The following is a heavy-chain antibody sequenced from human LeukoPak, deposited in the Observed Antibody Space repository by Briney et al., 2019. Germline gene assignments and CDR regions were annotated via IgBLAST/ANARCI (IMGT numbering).Heavy chain of an antibody. J-gene: IGHJ4*02. Sequence: SETLSLTCTVSGGSISSFYWNWIRQPPGKGLEWIGYIYDSGSIIYNPSLKSRVTISLDTSKNQFSVRLSSMTAADTAVYYCARGRRAGGGWPIFDSWGQGTLVSVSS. V-gene: IGHV4-59*08. CDR1: GGSISSFY. D-gene: IGHD6-19*01. CDR3: ARGRRAGGGWPIFDS. CDR2: IYDSGSI.